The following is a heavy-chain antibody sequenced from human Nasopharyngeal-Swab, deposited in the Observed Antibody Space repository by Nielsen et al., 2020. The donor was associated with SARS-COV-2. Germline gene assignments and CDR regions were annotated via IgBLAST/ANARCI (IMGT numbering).Heavy chain of an antibody. D-gene: IGHD3-22*01. Sequence: VRQMPGKGLEWIGYIYHSGSTYYNPSLKSRVTMSVDRSKNQFSLKLSSVTAADTAVYYCARGVYDSSGYLEVDAFDIWGQGTMVTVSS. V-gene: IGHV4-30-2*01. J-gene: IGHJ3*02. CDR3: ARGVYDSSGYLEVDAFDI. CDR2: IYHSGST.